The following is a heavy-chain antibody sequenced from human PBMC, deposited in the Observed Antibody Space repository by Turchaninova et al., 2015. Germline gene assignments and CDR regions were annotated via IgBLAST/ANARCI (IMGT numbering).Heavy chain of an antibody. CDR2: INTLTGNP. V-gene: IGHV7-4-1*02. D-gene: IGHD3-10*01. CDR1: VYTFAADP. CDR3: ALLYGSGQSIRFDS. Sequence: QVLLVPPESELEKLGSLDTLVVKSAVYTFAADPINWASQDPGQGLECIGVINTLTGNPTYAQGFRGRFVFSLDTSASTAYLQISGLKDEDTAVYYCALLYGSGQSIRFDSWGQGTLVTVSS. J-gene: IGHJ4*02.